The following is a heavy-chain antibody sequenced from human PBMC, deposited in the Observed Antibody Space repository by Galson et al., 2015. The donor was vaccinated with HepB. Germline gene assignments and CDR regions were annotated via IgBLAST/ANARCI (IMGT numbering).Heavy chain of an antibody. J-gene: IGHJ4*02. CDR1: GFTFSSYA. CDR3: ARDGGDRSGFDY. V-gene: IGHV3-30-3*01. D-gene: IGHD2-21*01. CDR2: ISYDGSNK. Sequence: SLRLSCAASGFTFSSYAMHWVRQAPGKGLEWVAVISYDGSNKYYADSVKGRFTISRDNSKNTLYLQMNSLRAEDTAVYYCARDGGDRSGFDYWGQGTLVTVSS.